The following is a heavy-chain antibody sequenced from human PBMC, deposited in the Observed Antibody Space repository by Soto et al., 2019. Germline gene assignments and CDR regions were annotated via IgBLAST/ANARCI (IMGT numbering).Heavy chain of an antibody. CDR2: VSDDGGA. Sequence: GGSLRLSCAASGFPLTTYALSWVRQAPGKRLEWVSAVSDDGGAHYASSVMGRFIVSRDLSKSTVYLEINGLTAEDTALYYCAKETAGIGIPPFDLWGQGIMVTVSS. V-gene: IGHV3-23*01. J-gene: IGHJ4*02. CDR1: GFPLTTYA. D-gene: IGHD6-13*01. CDR3: AKETAGIGIPPFDL.